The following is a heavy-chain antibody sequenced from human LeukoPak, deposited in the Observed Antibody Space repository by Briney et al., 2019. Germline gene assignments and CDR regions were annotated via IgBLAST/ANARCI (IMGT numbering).Heavy chain of an antibody. CDR2: IYQSAST. D-gene: IGHD6-19*01. CDR1: GYSISSGYY. V-gene: IGHV4-38-2*02. Sequence: SETLSLTCTVSGYSISSGYYWGWIRQPPGKGLEWIGSIYQSASTYYNPSLKSRVTISVDTSKNQFSLKLTSVTAADTAVYYCARGTWSAGMNMRGYYFDHWGQGTLVTVSS. CDR3: ARGTWSAGMNMRGYYFDH. J-gene: IGHJ4*02.